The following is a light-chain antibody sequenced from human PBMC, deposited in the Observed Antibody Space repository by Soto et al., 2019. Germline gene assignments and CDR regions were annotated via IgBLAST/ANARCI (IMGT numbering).Light chain of an antibody. CDR3: HQTYIAPAT. V-gene: IGKV1-39*01. J-gene: IGKJ1*01. CDR2: AAS. Sequence: DIQMTQSLSSLSASVGDRVTITCRASQSINNCLSWFQQKPGQAPKLLIYAASSLQSGVPSRFSGSGSGTDFILTIDSLQPEDFATYFCHQTYIAPATFGQGTKVGVK. CDR1: QSINNC.